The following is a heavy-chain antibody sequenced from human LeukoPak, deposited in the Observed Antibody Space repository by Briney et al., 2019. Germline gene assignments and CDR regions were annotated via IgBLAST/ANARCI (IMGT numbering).Heavy chain of an antibody. CDR3: AKDRFTMVRGVIIN. D-gene: IGHD3-10*01. CDR2: INSDGSST. J-gene: IGHJ4*02. V-gene: IGHV3-74*01. CDR1: GFTFSSYW. Sequence: GGSLRLSCAASGFTFSSYWMHWVRQAPEKGLVWVSRINSDGSSTRYADSVKGRFTISRDNSKNTLYLQMNSLRAEDTAVYYCAKDRFTMVRGVIINWGQGTLVTVSS.